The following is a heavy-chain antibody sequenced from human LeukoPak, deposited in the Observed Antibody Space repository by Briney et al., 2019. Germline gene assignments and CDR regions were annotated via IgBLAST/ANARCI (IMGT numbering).Heavy chain of an antibody. CDR2: ISTGSSYI. CDR3: ARGYDSQY. Sequence: GGSLRLSCGASGFTFSGYSMNWVRQAPGKGLEWVSSISTGSSYIYYADSVKGRFTISRDNAKNSLYLQMNSLRAEDTAVYYCARGYDSQYWGQGTLVTVSS. D-gene: IGHD3-22*01. CDR1: GFTFSGYS. V-gene: IGHV3-21*01. J-gene: IGHJ4*02.